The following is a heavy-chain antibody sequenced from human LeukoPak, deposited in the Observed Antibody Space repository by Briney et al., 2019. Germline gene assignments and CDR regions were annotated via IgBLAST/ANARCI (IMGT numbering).Heavy chain of an antibody. CDR2: ISWNSGSI. Sequence: GGSLRLSCAASGFTFDDYAMHWVRQAPGKGLEWVSGISWNSGSIGYADSVKGRFTISRDNAKNSLYLQMNSLRAEDTALYYCAKGAGDSSGYYYHDAFDIWGQGSMVTVSS. CDR3: AKGAGDSSGYYYHDAFDI. J-gene: IGHJ3*02. V-gene: IGHV3-9*01. CDR1: GFTFDDYA. D-gene: IGHD3-22*01.